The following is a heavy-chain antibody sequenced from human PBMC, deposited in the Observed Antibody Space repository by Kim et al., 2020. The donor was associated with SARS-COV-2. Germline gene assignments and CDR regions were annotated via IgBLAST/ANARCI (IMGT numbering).Heavy chain of an antibody. CDR1: GFSLSTSGVG. Sequence: SGPTLVNPTQTLTLTCTFSGFSLSTSGVGVGWIRQPPGKALEWLALIYWDDDKRYSPSLKSRLTITKDTSKNQVVLTMTNMDPVDTATYYCAHRRRGRVVVARSGAFDIWGRGTMVTVSS. D-gene: IGHD2-15*01. V-gene: IGHV2-5*02. CDR3: AHRRRGRVVVARSGAFDI. J-gene: IGHJ3*02. CDR2: IYWDDDK.